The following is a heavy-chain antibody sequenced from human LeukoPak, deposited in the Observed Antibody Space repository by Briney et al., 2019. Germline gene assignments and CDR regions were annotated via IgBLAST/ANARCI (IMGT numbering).Heavy chain of an antibody. Sequence: SVKVSCKASEDSFSTYAVSWVRQAPGQGLEWMGKIIPVLGITNYAQKFQGRVTITADKSTRTVYMELSSLRSEDTAVYYCAREVWFGESPWGQGTLVTVSS. V-gene: IGHV1-69*04. CDR3: AREVWFGESP. CDR1: EDSFSTYA. D-gene: IGHD3-10*01. J-gene: IGHJ4*02. CDR2: IIPVLGIT.